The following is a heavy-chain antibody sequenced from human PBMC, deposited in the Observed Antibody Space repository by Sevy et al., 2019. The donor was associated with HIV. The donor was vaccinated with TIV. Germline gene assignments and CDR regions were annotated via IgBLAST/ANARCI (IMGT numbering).Heavy chain of an antibody. CDR3: ARLPTYCTNGLCYTFFDY. Sequence: SDTLSLTCTVSGGSISSSSYYWGWIRQPPGKGLEWIGSIYSSGSTYYKSSLKSRIAISVDASRNQFSLKLNSVTAADTAVYYCARLPTYCTNGLCYTFFDYWGQGTLVTVSS. J-gene: IGHJ4*02. V-gene: IGHV4-39*01. CDR1: GGSISSSSYY. D-gene: IGHD2-8*01. CDR2: IYSSGST.